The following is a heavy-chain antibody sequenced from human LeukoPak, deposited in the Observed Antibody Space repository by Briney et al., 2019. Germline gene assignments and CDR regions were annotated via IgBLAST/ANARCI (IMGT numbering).Heavy chain of an antibody. V-gene: IGHV4-59*01. J-gene: IGHJ2*01. D-gene: IGHD3-16*01. CDR2: IYYRGRT. Sequence: ECIPYIYYRGRTNYNPSLKSRVTISVDTSKNQFSLKLSSVTAADTAVYYCARWVRSWYFDLWGRGTLVTVSS. CDR3: ARWVRSWYFDL.